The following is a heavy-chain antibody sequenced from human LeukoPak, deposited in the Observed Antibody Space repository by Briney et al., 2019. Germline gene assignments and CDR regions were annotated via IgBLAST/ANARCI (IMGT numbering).Heavy chain of an antibody. CDR1: GVSIYRSSYY. CDR3: ARVSRYDSGDLGFDGDDY. V-gene: IGHV4-39*01. J-gene: IGHJ4*02. CDR2: IYYTGST. D-gene: IGHD5-12*01. Sequence: PSETLSLTCTASGVSIYRSSYYWGWIRQPPGKGLEWIGSIYYTGSTYYNTSLKSRVTISVDTSKNQFSLKLSSVTAADTAVYYCARVSRYDSGDLGFDGDDYWGQGTLVTVSS.